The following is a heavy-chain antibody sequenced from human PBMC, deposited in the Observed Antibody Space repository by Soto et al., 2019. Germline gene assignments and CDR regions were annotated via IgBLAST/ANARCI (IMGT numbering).Heavy chain of an antibody. Sequence: LSCAASGFTFGASALQWVRQASGKGLEWLGRIGSRGESYATSYAASVKGRFTISRDDSKNTAYLHMNSLKTEDTAVYYCTSGLYYYDSRGFSYWGQGTLVTVSS. CDR3: TSGLYYYDSRGFSY. D-gene: IGHD3-22*01. V-gene: IGHV3-73*01. CDR2: IGSRGESYAT. CDR1: GFTFGASA. J-gene: IGHJ4*02.